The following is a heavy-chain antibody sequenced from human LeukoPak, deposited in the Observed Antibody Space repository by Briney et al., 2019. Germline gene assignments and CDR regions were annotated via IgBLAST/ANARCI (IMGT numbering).Heavy chain of an antibody. D-gene: IGHD3-3*01. CDR1: GFTFSSYA. CDR3: AKFWSGYAVGVDYYYYMDV. CDR2: ISGSGGST. V-gene: IGHV3-23*01. Sequence: PGGSLRLSCAASGFTFSSYAMSWVRQAPGKGLEWVSAISGSGGSTYYADSVKGRFTISRDNSRNTLYLQMNSLRAEDTAVYYCAKFWSGYAVGVDYYYYMDVWGKGTTVTVSS. J-gene: IGHJ6*03.